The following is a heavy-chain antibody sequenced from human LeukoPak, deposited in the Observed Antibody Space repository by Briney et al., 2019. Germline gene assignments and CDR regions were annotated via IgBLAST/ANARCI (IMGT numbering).Heavy chain of an antibody. CDR1: GGSISSSSYY. D-gene: IGHD3-3*01. V-gene: IGHV4-39*01. J-gene: IGHJ3*02. Sequence: SETLSLTCTVSGGSISSSSYYWGWIRQPPGKGLEWIGSIYYSGSTYYNPSLKSRVTISVDTSKNQFSLKLSSVTAADTAVYYCARGRTYYDFWSGYFAFDIWGQGTMVTVSS. CDR2: IYYSGST. CDR3: ARGRTYYDFWSGYFAFDI.